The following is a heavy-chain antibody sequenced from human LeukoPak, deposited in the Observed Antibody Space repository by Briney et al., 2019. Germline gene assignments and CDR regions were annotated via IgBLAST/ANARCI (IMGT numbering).Heavy chain of an antibody. V-gene: IGHV1-69*13. J-gene: IGHJ4*02. D-gene: IGHD6-19*01. Sequence: SVKVSCKASGGTFSRYAISWVRQAPGQGLEWMGGIIPMFGIANYAQKFQGRVTIIADESTSTAYMELSSLRSEDTAVYYCARDRPYTGGWRGFDYWGQGTLVTVSS. CDR1: GGTFSRYA. CDR2: IIPMFGIA. CDR3: ARDRPYTGGWRGFDY.